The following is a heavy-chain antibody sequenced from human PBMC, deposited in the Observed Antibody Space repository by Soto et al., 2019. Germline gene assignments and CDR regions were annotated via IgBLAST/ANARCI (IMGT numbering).Heavy chain of an antibody. CDR3: ARVSVRGVIWAPQDLAY. D-gene: IGHD3-10*01. J-gene: IGHJ4*02. CDR2: ISAYNGNT. CDR1: GYTFTSYG. Sequence: QVQLVQSGAEVKKPGASVKVSCKASGYTFTSYGISWVRQAPGQGLEWMGWISAYNGNTNYAQKLQGRVTMTTDTSTRTAYMELRSLRSDDTAVYYCARVSVRGVIWAPQDLAYWGQGTLVTVSS. V-gene: IGHV1-18*01.